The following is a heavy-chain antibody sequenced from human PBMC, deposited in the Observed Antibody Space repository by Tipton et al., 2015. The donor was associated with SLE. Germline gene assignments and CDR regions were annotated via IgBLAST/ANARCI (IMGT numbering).Heavy chain of an antibody. Sequence: GSLRLSCTASGFTFSSYGMHWVRQAPGKGLEWVSSLSSGGIYIKDADSVKGRFTISRDNAKNSLYLQMNSLRAEDTAVYYCARDLTGDLDYWGHGTLVTVSS. J-gene: IGHJ4*01. CDR1: GFTFSSYG. CDR3: ARDLTGDLDY. CDR2: LSSGGIYI. D-gene: IGHD1-20*01. V-gene: IGHV3-21*01.